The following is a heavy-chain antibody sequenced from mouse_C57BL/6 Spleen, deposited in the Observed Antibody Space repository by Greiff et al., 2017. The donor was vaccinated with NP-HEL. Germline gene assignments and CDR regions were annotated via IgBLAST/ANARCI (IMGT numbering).Heavy chain of an antibody. CDR2: INPNNGGT. V-gene: IGHV1-26*01. D-gene: IGHD2-1*01. Sequence: EVQLQQSGPELVKPGASVKISCKASGYTFTDYYMNWVKQSHGKSLEWIGDINPNNGGTSYNQKFKGKATLTVDKSSSTAYMELRSLTSKDSAVYYCARARGNYPSWFAYWGQGTLVTVSA. CDR3: ARARGNYPSWFAY. J-gene: IGHJ3*01. CDR1: GYTFTDYY.